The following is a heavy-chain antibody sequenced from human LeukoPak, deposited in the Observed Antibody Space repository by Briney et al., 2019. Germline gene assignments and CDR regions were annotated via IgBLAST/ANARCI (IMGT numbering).Heavy chain of an antibody. Sequence: SETLSLTCNVSGGSISSSSYYWGWIRQPPGKGLEWMGSFSHSGTTSYNPSLKSRVTISVDTSKNQFSLKLGSVTAADTAVYYCARTNAFDIWGQGTMVTVSS. CDR1: GGSISSSSYY. CDR3: ARTNAFDI. J-gene: IGHJ3*02. V-gene: IGHV4-39*07. CDR2: FSHSGTT.